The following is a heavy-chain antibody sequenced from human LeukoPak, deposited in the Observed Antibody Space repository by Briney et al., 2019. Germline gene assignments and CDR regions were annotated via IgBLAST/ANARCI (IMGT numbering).Heavy chain of an antibody. V-gene: IGHV4-61*02. CDR1: GGSISSGSYY. Sequence: SQTLSLTCTVSGGSISSGSYYWSWIRQPAGKGLEWIGRIYTSGSTNYNPSLKSRVTISVDTSKNQFSLKLSSVTAADTAVYYCAREATYDFWSGYFGAPYYYMDVWGKGTTVTVSS. CDR3: AREATYDFWSGYFGAPYYYMDV. D-gene: IGHD3-3*01. J-gene: IGHJ6*03. CDR2: IYTSGST.